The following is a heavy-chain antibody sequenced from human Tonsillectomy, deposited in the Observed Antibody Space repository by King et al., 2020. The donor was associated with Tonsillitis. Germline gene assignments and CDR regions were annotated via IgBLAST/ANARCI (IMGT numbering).Heavy chain of an antibody. J-gene: IGHJ4*02. CDR3: ARNLYICGLYYFVY. CDR1: GGSVSSGSYY. Sequence: QLQESGPGLVKPSETLSLTCSVSGGSVSSGSYYWSWIRQPPGKGLEWIGYIYYSGSTNYNPSLKGRVTISVDTSKNQLSLNLSSVTAAVTAVYYCARNLYICGLYYFVYWGQGTLVTVSS. CDR2: IYYSGST. V-gene: IGHV4-61*01. D-gene: IGHD6-19*01.